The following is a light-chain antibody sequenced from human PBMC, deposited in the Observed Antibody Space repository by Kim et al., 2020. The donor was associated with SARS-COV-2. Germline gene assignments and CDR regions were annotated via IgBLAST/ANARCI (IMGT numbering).Light chain of an antibody. V-gene: IGKV1-27*01. CDR2: DAF. Sequence: DIQMTQSPSSLSASVGDRVTITCRASQDISSFLAWYQQKPGQVPKLLIYDAFRLQSGVPSRFSGSGSGTDFTLTISSLQPEDVATYYCQTYKSAPRTFGGGTKVDIK. J-gene: IGKJ4*01. CDR1: QDISSF. CDR3: QTYKSAPRT.